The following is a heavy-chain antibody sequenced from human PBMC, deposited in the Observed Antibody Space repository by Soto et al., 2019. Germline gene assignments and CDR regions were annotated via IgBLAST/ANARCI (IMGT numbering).Heavy chain of an antibody. Sequence: QVQLVDSGGGVVQPGRSLRLSCSASGFTLSSYAMHWVRQAPGKGLEWVAVISYDGSSIYYADSVKGRFTISRDNSKNTLYLQMNSLGAEDTAIYYCARENYGNYYFDYWGQGTLVTVSS. D-gene: IGHD4-17*01. CDR2: ISYDGSSI. V-gene: IGHV3-30-3*01. J-gene: IGHJ4*02. CDR1: GFTLSSYA. CDR3: ARENYGNYYFDY.